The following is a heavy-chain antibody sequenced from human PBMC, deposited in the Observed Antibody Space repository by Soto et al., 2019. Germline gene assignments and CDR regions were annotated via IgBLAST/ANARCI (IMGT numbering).Heavy chain of an antibody. CDR2: IYYRGST. CDR1: GGSITTNY. CDR3: ARFPRGYSYGHFDY. J-gene: IGHJ4*02. D-gene: IGHD5-18*01. V-gene: IGHV4-59*01. Sequence: SETLSLTCTVSGGSITTNYWSWIRQPPGKGLEWIGYIYYRGSTNYNPSLKSRVTISVDTSKNQFSLKLSSVTAADTAVYYCARFPRGYSYGHFDYWGQGTLVTVSS.